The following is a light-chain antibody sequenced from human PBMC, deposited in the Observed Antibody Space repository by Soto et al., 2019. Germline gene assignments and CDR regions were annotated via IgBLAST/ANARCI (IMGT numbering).Light chain of an antibody. V-gene: IGKV3-20*01. CDR2: GAS. CDR3: HQQWT. J-gene: IGKJ1*01. Sequence: EIVLTQSPGTLSLSPGERATLSCRASQSISSSYLAWYQQKPGQAPRLLIYGASSRATGIPDRFSGSGSGTDFTFTISRLEPEDFAVYYCHQQWTFGQGTKVDIK. CDR1: QSISSSY.